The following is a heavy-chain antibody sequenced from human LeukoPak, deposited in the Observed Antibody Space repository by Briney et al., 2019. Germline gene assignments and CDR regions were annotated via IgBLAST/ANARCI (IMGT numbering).Heavy chain of an antibody. CDR2: INPSGGST. CDR1: GYTFTGYY. Sequence: ASVKVSCKASGYTFTGYYMHWVRQAPGQGLEWMGIINPSGGSTSYAQKFQGRVTMTRDTSTSTVYMELSSLRSEDTAVYYCARDQGYCSGGSCYWFDPWGQGTLVTVSS. CDR3: ARDQGYCSGGSCYWFDP. J-gene: IGHJ5*02. V-gene: IGHV1-46*01. D-gene: IGHD2-15*01.